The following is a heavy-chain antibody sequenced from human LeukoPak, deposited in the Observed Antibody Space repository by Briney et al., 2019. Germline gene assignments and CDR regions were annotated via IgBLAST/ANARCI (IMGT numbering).Heavy chain of an antibody. V-gene: IGHV3-15*01. D-gene: IGHD4-11*01. CDR1: GFTFSNAW. Sequence: PGGSLRLSCVASGFTFSNAWMSWVRQAPGKGLEWVGRIKSKTDGGTTDYAAPVKGRFTISRDDSKNSLYLQMNSLKTEDTAVYYCASSRLPLLREYYFDYWGQGTLVTVSS. CDR3: ASSRLPLLREYYFDY. CDR2: IKSKTDGGTT. J-gene: IGHJ4*02.